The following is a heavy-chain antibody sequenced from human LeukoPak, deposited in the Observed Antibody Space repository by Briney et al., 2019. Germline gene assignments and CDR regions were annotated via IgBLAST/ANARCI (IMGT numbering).Heavy chain of an antibody. D-gene: IGHD2-2*01. CDR1: GFTFNNYS. V-gene: IGHV3-23*01. J-gene: IGHJ5*01. Sequence: GGSLRLSCAASGFTFNNYSISWVRQAPGKGLEWVSAISASGGTTYYADSVKGRFTISRDNSENTLFLQMNSLRAEDTAVYYCAKEPREYCSSTSCPNWFDSWGQGTLVTVSS. CDR2: ISASGGTT. CDR3: AKEPREYCSSTSCPNWFDS.